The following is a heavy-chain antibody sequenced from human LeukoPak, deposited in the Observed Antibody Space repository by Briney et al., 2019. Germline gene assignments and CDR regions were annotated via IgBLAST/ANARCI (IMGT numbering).Heavy chain of an antibody. D-gene: IGHD2-2*02. V-gene: IGHV4-59*12. J-gene: IGHJ3*02. CDR1: GGSISSYY. Sequence: SETLSLTCTVSGGSISSYYWSWIRQPPGKGLEWIGYIYHSGSTYYNPSLKSRVTISVDRSKNQFSLKLSSVTAADTAVYYCARSASGVVVPAAIPYIPGGAFDIWGQGTMVTISS. CDR2: IYHSGST. CDR3: ARSASGVVVPAAIPYIPGGAFDI.